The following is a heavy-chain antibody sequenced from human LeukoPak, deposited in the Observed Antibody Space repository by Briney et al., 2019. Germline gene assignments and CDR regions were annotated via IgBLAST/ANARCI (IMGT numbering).Heavy chain of an antibody. J-gene: IGHJ4*02. CDR3: ARAQDWYSSREEGDY. CDR1: GGSFSGYY. Sequence: PSETLSLTCAVYGGSFSGYYWSWIRQPPGKGLEWIGEINHSGSTNYNPSLKSRVTISVDTSKNQFSLKLSSVTAADTAVYYCARAQDWYSSREEGDYWGQGTLVTVSS. V-gene: IGHV4-34*01. CDR2: INHSGST. D-gene: IGHD6-13*01.